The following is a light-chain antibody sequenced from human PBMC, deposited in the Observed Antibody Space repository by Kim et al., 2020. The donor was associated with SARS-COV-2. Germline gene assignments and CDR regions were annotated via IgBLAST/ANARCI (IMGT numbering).Light chain of an antibody. Sequence: SSELTQDPAVSVALGQTVRITCQGDSLRKNFATWDQQKPGQAPVLVLYGRNFRPSGIPDRFSGSNSDNTASLTITGAQAGDEADYYCSSRDGDSYHLVFG. CDR1: SLRKNF. V-gene: IGLV3-19*01. CDR3: SSRDGDSYHLV. J-gene: IGLJ1*01. CDR2: GRN.